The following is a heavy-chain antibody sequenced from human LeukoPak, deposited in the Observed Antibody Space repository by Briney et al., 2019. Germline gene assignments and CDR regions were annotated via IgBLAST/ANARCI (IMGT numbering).Heavy chain of an antibody. CDR3: ARDHARVVPASKVAFYYYYGMDV. CDR2: IYYSGPT. CDR1: GGSISSRNYY. V-gene: IGHV4-39*07. J-gene: IGHJ6*02. Sequence: SSETLSLTCTVSGGSISSRNYYWGWIRQPPGKGLEWIGNIYYSGPTYYNPSLRSRVTISVDTSRNQFSLTLHSVTAADTAVYYCARDHARVVPASKVAFYYYYGMDVWGQGTTVTVSS. D-gene: IGHD2-2*01.